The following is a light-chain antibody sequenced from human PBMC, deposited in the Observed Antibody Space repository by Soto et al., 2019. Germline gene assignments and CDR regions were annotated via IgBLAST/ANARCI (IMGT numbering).Light chain of an antibody. V-gene: IGKV1-39*01. Sequence: IQMTQSPSSLSASVGDRVSITCRASQGIGTHLNWYLQKPGRVPKLLIYGASNSQSGVPSRFSGSGSGTGFTLTISSLQPEDFGTYYCQQSYNTPNFGQGTRLDNK. J-gene: IGKJ5*01. CDR3: QQSYNTPN. CDR1: QGIGTH. CDR2: GAS.